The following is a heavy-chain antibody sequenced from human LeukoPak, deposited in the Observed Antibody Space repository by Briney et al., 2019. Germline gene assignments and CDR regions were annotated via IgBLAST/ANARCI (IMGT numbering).Heavy chain of an antibody. D-gene: IGHD5-12*01. CDR1: GFTFSSYS. V-gene: IGHV3-21*01. J-gene: IGHJ4*02. CDR2: ISSSSSYI. CDR3: ARVSRGYSGYDLFH. Sequence: GGSLRLSCAASGFTFSSYSMNWVRQAPGKGLEWVSSISSSSSYIYYADSVKGRFTISRDNAKNSLYLQMNSLRAEDTAVYYCARVSRGYSGYDLFHWGQGTLVTVSS.